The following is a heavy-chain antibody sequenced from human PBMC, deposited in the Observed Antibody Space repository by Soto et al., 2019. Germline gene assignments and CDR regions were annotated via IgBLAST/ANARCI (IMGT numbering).Heavy chain of an antibody. CDR3: ARGWGYDSTDYYYAY. D-gene: IGHD3-22*01. Sequence: QVQLVQSGAEVRKPGSSVRVSCKASGGSFNRHTISWVRQAPGQGLEWMGGIINIFGTANHAQKFQGRVTIIADESTSTVYMELSSMRSDDTAIYYCARGWGYDSTDYYYAYWGQGTLVIVSS. V-gene: IGHV1-69*01. J-gene: IGHJ4*02. CDR2: IINIFGTA. CDR1: GGSFNRHT.